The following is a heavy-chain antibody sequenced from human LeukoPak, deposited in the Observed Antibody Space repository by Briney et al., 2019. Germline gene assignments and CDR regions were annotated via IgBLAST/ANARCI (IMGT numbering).Heavy chain of an antibody. Sequence: GGSLSLSCEDSGFTFSSYAMSWVRQAPGKGLEWVSAISGSGGSTYYADSVKGRFTIPRDNSKNTLYLQMNSLRAEDTAVYYCATEGHDYGDYALDYWGQGTLVTVSS. J-gene: IGHJ4*02. CDR2: ISGSGGST. D-gene: IGHD4-17*01. CDR1: GFTFSSYA. V-gene: IGHV3-23*01. CDR3: ATEGHDYGDYALDY.